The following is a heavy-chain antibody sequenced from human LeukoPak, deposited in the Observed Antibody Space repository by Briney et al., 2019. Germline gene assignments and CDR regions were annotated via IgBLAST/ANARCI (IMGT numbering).Heavy chain of an antibody. V-gene: IGHV4-4*07. J-gene: IGHJ4*02. CDR2: FYSGGST. CDR1: GGPISSYY. D-gene: IGHD3-10*01. CDR3: ARGDDRHSGSYSGFDY. Sequence: SETLSLTCTVSGGPISSYYWSWIRQPAGKGLEWIGRFYSGGSTDYNPSLKSRVTMSVDTSKNQFSLELSSVTAADTAVYYCARGDDRHSGSYSGFDYWGQGTLVTVSS.